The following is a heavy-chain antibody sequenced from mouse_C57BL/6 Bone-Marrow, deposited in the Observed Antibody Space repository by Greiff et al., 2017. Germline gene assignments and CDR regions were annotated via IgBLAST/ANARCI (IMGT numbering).Heavy chain of an antibody. V-gene: IGHV1-81*01. CDR2: IYPRSGNT. J-gene: IGHJ3*01. D-gene: IGHD1-1*01. CDR1: GYTFTSYG. CDR3: ARGRRNYYGSTWYAY. Sequence: QVQLQQSGAELARPGASVKLSCKASGYTFTSYGISWVKQRTGQGLEWIGVIYPRSGNTYYNEKFRGKATLTADKSSSTAYMELSSLTSEDSAVYFCARGRRNYYGSTWYAYWDQGTLVTVSA.